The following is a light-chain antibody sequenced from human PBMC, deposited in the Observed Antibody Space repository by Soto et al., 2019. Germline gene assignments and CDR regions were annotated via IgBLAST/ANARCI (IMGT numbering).Light chain of an antibody. V-gene: IGKV1-8*01. CDR2: DAS. Sequence: AIRMTQSPSSFSASTGDRVSITCLATQDIGTYLAWYQQIPGKAPKLLIYDASTLQTGVPSRFSGSGSGTDFTLSISYLQSEDFGTYYCQQFYNYPRTCGQGTKGDIK. CDR1: QDIGTY. J-gene: IGKJ1*01. CDR3: QQFYNYPRT.